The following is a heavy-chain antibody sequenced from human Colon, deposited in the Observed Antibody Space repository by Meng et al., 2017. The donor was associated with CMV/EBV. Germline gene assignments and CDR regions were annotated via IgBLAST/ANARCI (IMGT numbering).Heavy chain of an antibody. D-gene: IGHD3-10*01. Sequence: LQPHQYLPRLTHPSATPSITCTVSCGSLGSSTYYRGWTRPSPGKGLEWIGIIFNSGRTYYNPSLKSRVTISVDTSKNQFSLRLSSVTAADTAVYYCARVGAMVRGPHFDNWAQETL. CDR1: CGSLGSSTYY. CDR2: IFNSGRT. CDR3: ARVGAMVRGPHFDN. V-gene: IGHV4-39*07. J-gene: IGHJ4*02.